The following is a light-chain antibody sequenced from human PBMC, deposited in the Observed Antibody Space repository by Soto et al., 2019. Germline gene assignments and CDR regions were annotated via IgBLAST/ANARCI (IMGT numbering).Light chain of an antibody. CDR1: ESLVHSDGNTY. CDR2: QIS. J-gene: IGKJ1*01. V-gene: IGKV2-24*01. CDR3: LQATPFPWT. Sequence: EIVMTQTPLSSPVTLGQPASISCRSSESLVHSDGNTYLSGLQQRPGQPPRLLIHQISNRFSGVTDRFSGRRAGTDFTLKISRVAAEAVGVYYCLQATPFPWTFGQGTKVESK.